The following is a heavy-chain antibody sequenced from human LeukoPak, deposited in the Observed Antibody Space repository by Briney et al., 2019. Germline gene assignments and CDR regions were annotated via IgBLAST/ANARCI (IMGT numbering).Heavy chain of an antibody. CDR1: GGSISSGTY. Sequence: PSETLSLTCTVSGGSISSGTYWGWIRQPPGKGLEWIGSVSYTGNTYYNPSLKSRVTIPIDTPTNQFSLNLGSVTAADTAVYHCARGVGVTGTFDYWGRGTLVTVSS. CDR2: VSYTGNT. J-gene: IGHJ4*02. D-gene: IGHD6-19*01. V-gene: IGHV4-39*01. CDR3: ARGVGVTGTFDY.